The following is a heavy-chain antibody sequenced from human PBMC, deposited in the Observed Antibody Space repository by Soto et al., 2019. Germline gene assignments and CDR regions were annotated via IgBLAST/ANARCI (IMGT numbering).Heavy chain of an antibody. D-gene: IGHD2-15*01. J-gene: IGHJ4*02. CDR2: ISGSGGST. CDR1: GFTFSSYA. V-gene: IGHV3-23*01. Sequence: LRLSCAASGFTFSSYAMSWVRQAPGKGLEWVSAISGSGGSTYYADSVKGQFTISRDNSKNTLYLQMNSLRAEDTAVYYCAKDLGSGGSCYYYFDYWGQGTLVTVSS. CDR3: AKDLGSGGSCYYYFDY.